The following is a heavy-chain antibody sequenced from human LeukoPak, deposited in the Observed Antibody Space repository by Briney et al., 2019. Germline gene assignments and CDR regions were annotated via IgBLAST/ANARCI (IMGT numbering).Heavy chain of an antibody. V-gene: IGHV1-2*02. D-gene: IGHD2/OR15-2a*01. Sequence: ASVKVSCKASGYTFTGYYMHWVRQAPGQGLEWMGWINPNSGGTNYAQKFQGRVTMTSDTSISTAYMELSRLRSDDTAVYYCARCEQIGGYYFNLCDYWGQGTLVTVSS. CDR1: GYTFTGYY. CDR2: INPNSGGT. CDR3: ARCEQIGGYYFNLCDY. J-gene: IGHJ4*02.